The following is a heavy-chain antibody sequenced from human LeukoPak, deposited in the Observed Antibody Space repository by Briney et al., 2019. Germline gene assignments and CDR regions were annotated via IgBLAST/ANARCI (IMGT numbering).Heavy chain of an antibody. CDR1: GGSFSGYY. V-gene: IGHV4-34*01. D-gene: IGHD5-18*01. J-gene: IGHJ3*02. Sequence: SETLSLTCAVYGGSFSGYYWSWICQPPGKGLEWIGEINHSGSTNYNPSLKSRVTISVDTSKNQFSLKLSSVTAADTAVYYCARPNGGYSYGFAFDIWGQGTMVTVSS. CDR3: ARPNGGYSYGFAFDI. CDR2: INHSGST.